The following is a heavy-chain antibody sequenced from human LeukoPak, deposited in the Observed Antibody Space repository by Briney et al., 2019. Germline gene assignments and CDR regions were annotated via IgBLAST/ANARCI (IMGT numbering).Heavy chain of an antibody. V-gene: IGHV4-34*01. J-gene: IGHJ4*02. Sequence: SETLSLTCTVSGGSISSYYWSWIRQPPGKGLEWIGEINHSGSTNYNPSLKSRVTISVDTSKNQFSLKLSSVTAADTAVYYCARGRRYSYGYEDYWGQGTLVTVSS. CDR2: INHSGST. CDR1: GGSISSYY. CDR3: ARGRRYSYGYEDY. D-gene: IGHD5-18*01.